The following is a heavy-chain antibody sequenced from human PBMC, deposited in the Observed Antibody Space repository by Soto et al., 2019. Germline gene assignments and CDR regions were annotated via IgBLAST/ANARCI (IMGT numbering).Heavy chain of an antibody. V-gene: IGHV3-30-3*01. CDR1: GFTFRYYA. J-gene: IGHJ2*01. CDR3: ARAGGGNSAYWHFDL. D-gene: IGHD2-21*02. CDR2: ISYDGSNK. Sequence: QVQLVESGGGVVQPGRSLRLSCAASGFTFRYYAMHLVRQAPGKGLEWVAAISYDGSNKYYADSVKGRFTISRDKSKNTLALQMNSMRDDDTAVYYCARAGGGNSAYWHFDLWGRDTLVTVSS.